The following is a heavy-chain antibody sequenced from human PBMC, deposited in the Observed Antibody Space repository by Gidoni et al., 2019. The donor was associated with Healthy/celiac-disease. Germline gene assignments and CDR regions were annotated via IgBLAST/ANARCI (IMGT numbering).Heavy chain of an antibody. Sequence: QVQLVESGGGVVQPGRSLRLSCAASGFTFSSYAMHWVRQAPGKGLEWVAVISYDGSNKYYADSVKGRFTISRDNSKNTLYLQMNSLRAEDTAVYYCARRYCSGGSCKTGYFDYWGQGTLVTVSS. D-gene: IGHD2-15*01. J-gene: IGHJ4*02. V-gene: IGHV3-30-3*01. CDR3: ARRYCSGGSCKTGYFDY. CDR1: GFTFSSYA. CDR2: ISYDGSNK.